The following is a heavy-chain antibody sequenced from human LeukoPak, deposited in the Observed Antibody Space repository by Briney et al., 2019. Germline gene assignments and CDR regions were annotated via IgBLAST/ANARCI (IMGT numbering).Heavy chain of an antibody. J-gene: IGHJ5*02. CDR1: GFTFSSYA. CDR2: ISGSSGGT. CDR3: AKTAGRNYASYDQ. D-gene: IGHD1-7*01. Sequence: GGSLRLSCAASGFTFSSYAMSWVRQAPGKGLEWVSAISGSSGGTYYADSVRGRFTISRDNSKNTLYLQVNSLRAEDTAVYYCAKTAGRNYASYDQWGQGTLVTVSS. V-gene: IGHV3-23*01.